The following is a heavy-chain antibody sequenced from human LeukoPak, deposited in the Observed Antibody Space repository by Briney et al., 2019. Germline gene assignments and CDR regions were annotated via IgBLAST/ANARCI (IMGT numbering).Heavy chain of an antibody. CDR2: ITSSSSHI. V-gene: IGHV3-21*01. Sequence: PGGSLRLSCAASGFTFSSYSMNWVRQAPGKGLEWVSSITSSSSHIYYADSVQGRFPISRDNAKNSLFLQIISLRADDTALYYCPRTWKYYFDNWGQGTLVIVS. J-gene: IGHJ4*02. CDR1: GFTFSSYS. CDR3: PRTWKYYFDN. D-gene: IGHD1-1*01.